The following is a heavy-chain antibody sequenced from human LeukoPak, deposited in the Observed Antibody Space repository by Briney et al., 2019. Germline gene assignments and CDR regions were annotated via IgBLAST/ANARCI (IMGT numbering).Heavy chain of an antibody. V-gene: IGHV4-4*07. CDR3: ARESGSMRWFDA. Sequence: PSETLSLTCTVSVGSISGYYWSWIRQPAGKGLEWIGRMSTSANSTYIPALVSRVTMSVDTSKNQFSLNRRSVTAADTAVYYSARESGSMRWFDAWGQGTLVTVSS. CDR1: VGSISGYY. CDR2: MSTSANS. J-gene: IGHJ5*02. D-gene: IGHD6-25*01.